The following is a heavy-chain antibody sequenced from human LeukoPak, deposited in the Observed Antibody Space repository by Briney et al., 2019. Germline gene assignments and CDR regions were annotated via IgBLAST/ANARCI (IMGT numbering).Heavy chain of an antibody. CDR3: ARDDPHYDILTGYYPIDY. Sequence: PGGSLRLSCAASGSTFIRNGMHWVRQAPGKGLEWVAFLRYDGSNKYYADSVMGRFTISRDNSKDTLYLQMNSLRTEDTAVYYCARDDPHYDILTGYYPIDYWGQGTLVTVSS. J-gene: IGHJ4*02. CDR2: LRYDGSNK. V-gene: IGHV3-30*02. CDR1: GSTFIRNG. D-gene: IGHD3-9*01.